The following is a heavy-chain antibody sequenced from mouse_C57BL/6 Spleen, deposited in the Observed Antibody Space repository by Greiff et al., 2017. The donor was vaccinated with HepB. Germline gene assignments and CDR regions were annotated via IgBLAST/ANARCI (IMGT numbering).Heavy chain of an antibody. CDR2: FHPYNDDT. Sequence: VMLVESGAELVKPGASVKMSCKASGYTFTTYPIEWMKQNHGKSLEWIGNFHPYNDDTKYNEKFKGKATLTVEKSSSTVYLELSRLTSDDSAVYYCARGNYGPSYAMDYWGQGTSVTVSS. CDR3: ARGNYGPSYAMDY. D-gene: IGHD1-1*01. J-gene: IGHJ4*01. V-gene: IGHV1-47*01. CDR1: GYTFTTYP.